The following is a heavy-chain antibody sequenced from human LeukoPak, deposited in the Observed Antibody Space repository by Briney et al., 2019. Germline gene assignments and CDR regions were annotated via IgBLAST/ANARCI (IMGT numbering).Heavy chain of an antibody. V-gene: IGHV4-61*02. D-gene: IGHD3-22*01. CDR2: IHISGST. CDR3: ARADRSGYFGNVVAFDI. Sequence: SQTLSLTCTVSGGSINSGSYSWIWIRQPAGKGLEWIGRIHISGSTDYTPSLKSRVTISVDTSKNQFSLKLSSVTAADTAVYYCARADRSGYFGNVVAFDIWGQGTMVTVSS. CDR1: GGSINSGSYS. J-gene: IGHJ3*02.